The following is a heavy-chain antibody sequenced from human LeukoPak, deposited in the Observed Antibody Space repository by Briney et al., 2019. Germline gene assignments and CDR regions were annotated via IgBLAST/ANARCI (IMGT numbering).Heavy chain of an antibody. CDR1: GFTFSSYW. J-gene: IGHJ4*02. CDR3: ARGSPYYDFWSGSDY. CDR2: IKQDGSEK. Sequence: GSLRLSCAASGFTFSSYWMSWVRQAPGKGLEWVANIKQDGSEKYYVDSVKGRFTISRDNAKNTLYLQMNSLRAEDTAVYYCARGSPYYDFWSGSDYWGQGTLVTVSS. V-gene: IGHV3-7*01. D-gene: IGHD3-3*01.